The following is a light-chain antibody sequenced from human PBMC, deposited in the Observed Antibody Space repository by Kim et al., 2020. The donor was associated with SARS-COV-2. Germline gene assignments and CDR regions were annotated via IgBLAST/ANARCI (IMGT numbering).Light chain of an antibody. CDR2: GAS. CDR1: QSVSISY. Sequence: LSPSYRAALSCRASQSVSISYFPRYQQSPGPAPRLLVDGASTRPAGIPDRFTGSGSGTDFTLTINRLEPEDFAVYYCQQYGSSPYTFGQGTKLEI. CDR3: QQYGSSPYT. J-gene: IGKJ2*01. V-gene: IGKV3-20*01.